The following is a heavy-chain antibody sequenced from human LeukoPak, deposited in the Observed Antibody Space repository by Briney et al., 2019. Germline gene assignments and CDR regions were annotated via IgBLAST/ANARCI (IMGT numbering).Heavy chain of an antibody. Sequence: GGSLRLSCAASGFTFSTYSMNWVRQAPGKGLEWVSYISFSSTTIYYADSVKGRFTISRDNDKNSLYLQMNTLRAEDTAVYYCARDSPSVYYRLGAFDIWGQGTMVTVS. V-gene: IGHV3-48*01. J-gene: IGHJ3*02. D-gene: IGHD3-22*01. CDR3: ARDSPSVYYRLGAFDI. CDR2: ISFSSTTI. CDR1: GFTFSTYS.